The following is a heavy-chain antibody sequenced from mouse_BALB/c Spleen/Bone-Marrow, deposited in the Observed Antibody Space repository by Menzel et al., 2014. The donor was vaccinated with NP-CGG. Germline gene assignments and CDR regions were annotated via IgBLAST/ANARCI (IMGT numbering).Heavy chain of an antibody. Sequence: VQLQQSGPGLVKPSQSLSLTCSVSGYSITSGYYWNWIRQFPGNKLEWMDYISYDGSNNYNPSLNNRISITRDTSKNQFFLRLNSVTTEDTATYYCARGGDWFFDVWGAGATVTVSS. CDR3: ARGGDWFFDV. CDR2: ISYDGSN. V-gene: IGHV3-6*02. CDR1: GYSITSGYY. J-gene: IGHJ1*01.